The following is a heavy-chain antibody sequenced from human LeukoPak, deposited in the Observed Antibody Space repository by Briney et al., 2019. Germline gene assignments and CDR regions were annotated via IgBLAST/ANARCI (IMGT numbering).Heavy chain of an antibody. V-gene: IGHV1-3*03. J-gene: IGHJ6*03. CDR2: INAGNADT. Sequence: GASVKVSCKDSVYTFTSYAIHWVRQAPGRRPEWMGWINAGNADTRYSQDFQGRVTISSDTSASTAYMEFSSLTSEDMAVYFCARGIWSATRASYYMDVWGKGTTVTVSS. CDR3: ARGIWSATRASYYMDV. D-gene: IGHD3-3*01. CDR1: VYTFTSYA.